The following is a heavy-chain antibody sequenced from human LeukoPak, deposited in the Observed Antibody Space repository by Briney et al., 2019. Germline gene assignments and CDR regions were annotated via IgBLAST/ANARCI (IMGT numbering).Heavy chain of an antibody. CDR3: ARARGIKWNDGSLY. CDR1: GYTFTNYT. CDR2: IDTNTGNP. J-gene: IGHJ4*02. Sequence: ASVKVSCKASGYTFTNYTINWVRLAPGQGLEWMGWIDTNTGNPTYAQGFTGRFVFSLDTSVTTTYLQISSLKAEDTAVYYCARARGIKWNDGSLYWGQGTLVTVSS. D-gene: IGHD1-1*01. V-gene: IGHV7-4-1*02.